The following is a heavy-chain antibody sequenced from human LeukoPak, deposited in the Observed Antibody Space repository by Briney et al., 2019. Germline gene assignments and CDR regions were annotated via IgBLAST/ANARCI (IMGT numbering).Heavy chain of an antibody. V-gene: IGHV1-69*06. J-gene: IGHJ4*02. CDR3: ARGVGGYSSGWYDY. D-gene: IGHD6-19*01. CDR2: IIPIFGTA. CDR1: GGTFSSYA. Sequence: GASVKVSCKASGGTFSSYAISWVRQAPGQGLEWMGGIIPIFGTANYAQKFQGRVTITADKSTSTAYMELSSLRSEDTAVYCCARGVGGYSSGWYDYWGQGTLVTVSS.